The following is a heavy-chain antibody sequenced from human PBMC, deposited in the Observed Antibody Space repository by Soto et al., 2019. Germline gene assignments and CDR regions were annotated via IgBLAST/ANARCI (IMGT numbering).Heavy chain of an antibody. V-gene: IGHV4-34*01. CDR1: GGSFSGDY. D-gene: IGHD2-2*01. CDR3: ARAGPGYCSSTSCATHDY. Sequence: SETLSLTCAVYGGSFSGDYWSWIRQPPGKGLEWIGEINHSGSTNYNPSLKSRVTISVDTSKNQFSLKLSSVTAADTAVYYCARAGPGYCSSTSCATHDYWGQGTLVTVSS. CDR2: INHSGST. J-gene: IGHJ4*02.